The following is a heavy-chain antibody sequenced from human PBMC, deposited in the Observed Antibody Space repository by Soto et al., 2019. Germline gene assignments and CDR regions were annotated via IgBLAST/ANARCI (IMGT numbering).Heavy chain of an antibody. V-gene: IGHV4-39*01. J-gene: IGHJ4*02. CDR2: IYYSGST. CDR1: GGSFSGYY. Sequence: PSETLSLTCAVYGGSFSGYYWGWIRQPPGKGLEWIGSIYYSGSTYYNPSLKSRVTISVDTSKNQFSLKLSSVTAADTAVYYCASFGKDIVLVPAAMGDYWGQGTLVTVSS. D-gene: IGHD2-2*01. CDR3: ASFGKDIVLVPAAMGDY.